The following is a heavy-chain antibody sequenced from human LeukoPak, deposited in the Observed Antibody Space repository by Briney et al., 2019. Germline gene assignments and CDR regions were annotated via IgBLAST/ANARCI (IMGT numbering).Heavy chain of an antibody. CDR2: IYYSGST. D-gene: IGHD3-16*01. V-gene: IGHV4-59*01. CDR3: AGRWGPSGDY. CDR1: GGSISSYY. Sequence: PSETLSLTCTVSGGSISSYYWSWIRQPPGKGLEWIGYIYYSGSTNYNPSLKSRVTISVDTSKNQFSLKLSSVTAADTAVYYCAGRWGPSGDYWGQGTLVIVSS. J-gene: IGHJ4*02.